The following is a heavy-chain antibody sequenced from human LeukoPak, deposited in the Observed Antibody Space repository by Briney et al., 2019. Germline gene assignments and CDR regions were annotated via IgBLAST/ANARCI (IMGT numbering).Heavy chain of an antibody. V-gene: IGHV1-69*01. D-gene: IGHD3-22*01. J-gene: IGHJ4*02. CDR3: ARRIDYYDSSGYQSPTFDY. Sequence: SVKVSCKASGGTFSSYAISWVRQAPGQGLEWMGGIIPIFGTANYAQKFQGRVTIPADESTSTAHMELSSLRSEDTAVYYCARRIDYYDSSGYQSPTFDYWREGAMATVPS. CDR1: GGTFSSYA. CDR2: IIPIFGTA.